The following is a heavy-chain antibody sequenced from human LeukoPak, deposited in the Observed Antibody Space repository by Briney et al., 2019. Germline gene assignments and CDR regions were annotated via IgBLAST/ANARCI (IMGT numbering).Heavy chain of an antibody. Sequence: GGSLRFSCAASGFTFSSYAMSWVRQAPGKGLEWVSYISSSGSTIYYADSVKGRFTISRDNAKNSLYLQMNRLRAEDTAVYYCARDLGQQWLVAGYWGQGTLVTVSS. D-gene: IGHD6-19*01. CDR2: ISSSGSTI. CDR1: GFTFSSYA. CDR3: ARDLGQQWLVAGY. J-gene: IGHJ4*02. V-gene: IGHV3-48*03.